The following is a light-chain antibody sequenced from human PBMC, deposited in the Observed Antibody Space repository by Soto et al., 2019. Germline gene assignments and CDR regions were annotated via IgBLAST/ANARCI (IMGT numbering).Light chain of an antibody. CDR3: QQYGSSHT. CDR1: QSVSSNY. Sequence: EIVLTPSPGTLSLSPGERATLSCRASQSVSSNYLAWYQQKPGQAPRLLIYGASSRATGIPDRFSGSGSGTDFTLTISRLEPEDFAVYYCQQYGSSHTFGQGTKLEIK. V-gene: IGKV3-20*01. CDR2: GAS. J-gene: IGKJ2*01.